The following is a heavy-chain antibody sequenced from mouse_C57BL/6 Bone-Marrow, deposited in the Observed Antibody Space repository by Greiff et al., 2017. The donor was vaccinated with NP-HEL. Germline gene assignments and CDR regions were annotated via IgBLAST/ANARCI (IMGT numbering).Heavy chain of an antibody. CDR2: ISYDGSN. Sequence: EVKLQESGPGLVKPSQSLSLTCSVTGYSITSGYYWNWIRQFPGNKLEWMGYISYDGSNKYNPSLKNRISITRDTSKNQFFLKLNSVTTEDTATYYCAREYDGGYWYFDVWGTGTTVTVSS. D-gene: IGHD2-14*01. V-gene: IGHV3-6*01. CDR3: AREYDGGYWYFDV. CDR1: GYSITSGYY. J-gene: IGHJ1*03.